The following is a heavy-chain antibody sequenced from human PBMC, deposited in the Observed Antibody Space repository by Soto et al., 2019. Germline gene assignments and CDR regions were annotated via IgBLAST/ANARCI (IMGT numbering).Heavy chain of an antibody. CDR1: GGTFSSYA. D-gene: IGHD3-9*01. CDR2: IIPIFGTA. J-gene: IGHJ6*02. Sequence: QVQLVQCGAEVKKPGSSVKVSCKASGGTFSSYAISWVRQAPGQGLEWMGGIIPIFGTANYAQKFQGRVTITADESTSTAYMELSSLRSEDTAVYYCARDPEYYDILTGYGMDVWGQGTTVTVSS. V-gene: IGHV1-69*12. CDR3: ARDPEYYDILTGYGMDV.